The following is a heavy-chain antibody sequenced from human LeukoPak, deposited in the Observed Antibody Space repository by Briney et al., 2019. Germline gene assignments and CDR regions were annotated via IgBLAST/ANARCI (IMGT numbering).Heavy chain of an antibody. CDR1: GGTFSIYA. D-gene: IGHD6-13*01. Sequence: ASGKVSCTASGGTFSIYAISWVRRAPGQGLEWMGGIIPIFGTANYAQKFPGRVTITTDESTSTAYMELSSLSSEDTAVYYCARSIAAAGTGPYNWFDPWGQGTLVTVSS. CDR2: IIPIFGTA. CDR3: ARSIAAAGTGPYNWFDP. J-gene: IGHJ5*02. V-gene: IGHV1-69*05.